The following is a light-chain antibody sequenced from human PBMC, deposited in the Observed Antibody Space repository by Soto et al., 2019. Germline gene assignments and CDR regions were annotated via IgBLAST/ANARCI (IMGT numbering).Light chain of an antibody. CDR3: QQANSFPYT. J-gene: IGKJ2*01. V-gene: IGKV1-12*01. Sequence: DIQMTQSPSSVSASAGDSVNITCRASQGITTWLAWYQQKPGKAPKLLIYAASSLQSGVPSRFSGNRSRTDFTLTISSLQPEDCATDHGQQANSFPYTFGQGTKLEIK. CDR2: AAS. CDR1: QGITTW.